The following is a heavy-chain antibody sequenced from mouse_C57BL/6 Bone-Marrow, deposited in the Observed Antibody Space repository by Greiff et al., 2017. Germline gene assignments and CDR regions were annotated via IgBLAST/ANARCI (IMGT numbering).Heavy chain of an antibody. D-gene: IGHD1-1*01. CDR1: GSTFTEYT. CDR3: AIHEFHWYGSTRAWFAD. CDR2: FYPGSGST. J-gene: IGHJ3*01. Sequence: QVQLQQSGAELVKPGASVQLSCKASGSTFTEYTIHWVKQRSGQGLEWIGWFYPGSGSTKYNEKFKDKAPLTADKSSSTVYMALSRLTSEDSAVYFGAIHEFHWYGSTRAWFADWGQGTLVTVSA. V-gene: IGHV1-62-2*01.